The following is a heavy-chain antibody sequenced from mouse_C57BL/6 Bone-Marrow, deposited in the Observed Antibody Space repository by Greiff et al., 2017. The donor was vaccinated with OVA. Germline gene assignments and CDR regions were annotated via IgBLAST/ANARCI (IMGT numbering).Heavy chain of an antibody. CDR3: ARTVVATDYAMDY. D-gene: IGHD1-1*01. CDR2: ISSGSSTI. Sequence: EVQRVESGGGLVKPGGSLKLSCAASGFTFSDYGMHWVRQAPEKGLEWVAYISSGSSTIYYADTVKGRFTISRDNAKNTLFLQRTSLRSEDTAMYYCARTVVATDYAMDYWGQGTSVTVSS. J-gene: IGHJ4*01. V-gene: IGHV5-17*01. CDR1: GFTFSDYG.